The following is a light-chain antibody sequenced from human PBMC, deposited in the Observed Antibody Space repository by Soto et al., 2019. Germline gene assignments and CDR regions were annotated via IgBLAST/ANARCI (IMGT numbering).Light chain of an antibody. CDR2: AAS. CDR3: QQSYSTPPT. CDR1: QSISSY. Sequence: DIQMTQSPSSLSASVGDRVTITCRASQSISSYLNWYQQKPGKAPKLLIYAASSLRSGVPSRFSSSGSGTDFTLTISSLQPEDFATYYCQQSYSTPPTFGGGTKVEIK. J-gene: IGKJ4*01. V-gene: IGKV1-39*01.